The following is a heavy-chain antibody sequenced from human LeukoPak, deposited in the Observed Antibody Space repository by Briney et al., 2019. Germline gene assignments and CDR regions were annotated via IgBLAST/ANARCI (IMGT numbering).Heavy chain of an antibody. CDR3: ARSVDYGSAFDI. D-gene: IGHD4-17*01. CDR1: GGSFSGYY. V-gene: IGHV4-34*01. J-gene: IGHJ3*02. Sequence: SETLSLTCAVYGGSFSGYYWSWIRQPPGKGLEWIGEVNHSGSTNYNPSLKSRVTISVDTSKNQFSLKLSSVTAADTAVYYCARSVDYGSAFDIWGQGTMVTVSS. CDR2: VNHSGST.